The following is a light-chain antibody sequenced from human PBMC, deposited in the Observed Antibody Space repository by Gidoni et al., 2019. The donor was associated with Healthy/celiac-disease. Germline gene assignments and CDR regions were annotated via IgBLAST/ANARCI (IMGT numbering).Light chain of an antibody. Sequence: DCQMTQSPSTLSASVGDRVTITCRASQSISSWLAWYQQKPGKAPKLLIYKASSLESGVPSRFSGSGSGTEFTLTISSLQPDDFATYYCQQYNSYSRTFGQGTKVEIK. V-gene: IGKV1-5*03. J-gene: IGKJ1*01. CDR2: KAS. CDR1: QSISSW. CDR3: QQYNSYSRT.